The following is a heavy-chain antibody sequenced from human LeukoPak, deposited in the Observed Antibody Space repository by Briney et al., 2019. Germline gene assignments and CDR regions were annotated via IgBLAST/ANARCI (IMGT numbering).Heavy chain of an antibody. CDR2: IYPGDSDT. Sequence: GESLKISCKGSGYSFTSNWIGWVRQMPGKGLEWMGIIYPGDSDTRYSPSFQGQVTISADKSISTAYLQWSSLKASDTAMYYCARQGPNLWFGDSLPLYAFDIWGQGTMVTVSS. D-gene: IGHD3-10*01. V-gene: IGHV5-51*01. CDR3: ARQGPNLWFGDSLPLYAFDI. CDR1: GYSFTSNW. J-gene: IGHJ3*02.